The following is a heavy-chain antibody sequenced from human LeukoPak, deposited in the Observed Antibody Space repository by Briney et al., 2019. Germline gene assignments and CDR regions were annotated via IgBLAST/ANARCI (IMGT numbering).Heavy chain of an antibody. J-gene: IGHJ5*02. CDR2: ISSSSSYI. V-gene: IGHV3-21*01. CDR1: GVTVSGNY. D-gene: IGHD5-12*01. CDR3: AREGDSGYDVGGWFDP. Sequence: GGSLRLSCAASGVTVSGNYMSWVRQAPGKGLEWVSSISSSSSYIYYADSVKGRFTISRDNAKNSLYLQMNSLRAEDTAVYYCAREGDSGYDVGGWFDPWGQGTLVTVSS.